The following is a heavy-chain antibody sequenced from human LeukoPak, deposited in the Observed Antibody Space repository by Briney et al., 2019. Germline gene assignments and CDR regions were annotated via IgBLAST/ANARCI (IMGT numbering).Heavy chain of an antibody. Sequence: SETLSLTCAVYGGSFSGYYWNWIRQPPGKGLEWIGEINHSGRTNYNPSLKSRVTISVDTSKNQFSLKLSSVTAADTAVYYCARIPGYCSSTSCSTRLYYYYYYMDVWGKGTTVTVSS. CDR1: GGSFSGYY. J-gene: IGHJ6*03. CDR3: ARIPGYCSSTSCSTRLYYYYYYMDV. V-gene: IGHV4-34*01. D-gene: IGHD2-2*01. CDR2: INHSGRT.